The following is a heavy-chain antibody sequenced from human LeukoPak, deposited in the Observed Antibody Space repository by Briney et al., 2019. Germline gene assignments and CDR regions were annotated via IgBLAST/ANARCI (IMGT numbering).Heavy chain of an antibody. Sequence: PSETLSLTCTVSGGSISSYYWSWIRQPAGKGLEWIGRIYTSGSTNYNPSLKSRVTMSVDTSKNQFSLKLSSVTAADTAVYYCARDPTVVTLGGYFDSWGQGTLVTVSS. J-gene: IGHJ4*02. CDR2: IYTSGST. V-gene: IGHV4-4*07. CDR1: GGSISSYY. CDR3: ARDPTVVTLGGYFDS. D-gene: IGHD4-23*01.